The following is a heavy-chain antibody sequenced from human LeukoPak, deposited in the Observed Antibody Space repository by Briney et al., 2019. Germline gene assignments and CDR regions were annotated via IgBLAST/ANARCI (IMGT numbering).Heavy chain of an antibody. D-gene: IGHD4-23*01. CDR1: GASFTNPTYY. Sequence: SETLSLTCTVSGASFTNPTYYQWTWIRQPPGKGLELIGKVFATGSAIVNSSLTSRVTISLDTSNSQFSLKLRSVTAEDSAVYYCARFRSGGFYFFDSWGQGALVTVSS. CDR3: ARFRSGGFYFFDS. J-gene: IGHJ4*02. CDR2: VFATGSA. V-gene: IGHV4-61*01.